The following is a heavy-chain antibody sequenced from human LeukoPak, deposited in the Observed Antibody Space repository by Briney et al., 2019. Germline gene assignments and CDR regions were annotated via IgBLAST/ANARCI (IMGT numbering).Heavy chain of an antibody. J-gene: IGHJ3*02. D-gene: IGHD3-3*01. Sequence: ASVTVSCKASGYTFTGYYMHWVRQAPGQGLEWMGWINPNSGGTNYAQKFQGRVTMTRDTSISTAYMELSRLRSDDTAVYYCARDGRFLEWLPENDAFDIWGQGTMVTVSS. V-gene: IGHV1-2*02. CDR3: ARDGRFLEWLPENDAFDI. CDR1: GYTFTGYY. CDR2: INPNSGGT.